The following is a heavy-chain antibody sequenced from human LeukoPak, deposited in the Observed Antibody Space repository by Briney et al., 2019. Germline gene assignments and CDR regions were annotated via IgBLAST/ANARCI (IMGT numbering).Heavy chain of an antibody. CDR3: ARGRGYSGYDNKTTGYYFMDV. J-gene: IGHJ6*03. CDR1: GYIFTSYG. CDR2: ISAYNCNT. D-gene: IGHD5-12*01. Sequence: ASVKVSCKASGYIFTSYGISWVRQAPGQGLEGMGWISAYNCNTKYAQKLQGRVTMTTHTSTSTAYMELRSLRSDDTAVYYCARGRGYSGYDNKTTGYYFMDVWGKGTTVTIS. V-gene: IGHV1-18*01.